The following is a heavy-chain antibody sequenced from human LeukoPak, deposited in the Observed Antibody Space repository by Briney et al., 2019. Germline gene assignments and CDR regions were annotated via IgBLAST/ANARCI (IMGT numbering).Heavy chain of an antibody. D-gene: IGHD3-16*01. CDR3: AKGDGNDSEWFEP. V-gene: IGHV4-61*02. J-gene: IGHJ5*02. CDR2: IYTSGST. Sequence: PSETLSLTCTVSGGSISSGSYYWSWIRQAAGKGLEWIGRIYTSGSTNYNPSLKSRVTISVDTSKNQFSLKLSSVTAADTAVYYCAKGDGNDSEWFEPWGQGTLVTVSS. CDR1: GGSISSGSYY.